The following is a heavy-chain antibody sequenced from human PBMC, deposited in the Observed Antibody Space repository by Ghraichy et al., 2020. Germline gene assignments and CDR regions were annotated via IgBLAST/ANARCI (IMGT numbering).Heavy chain of an antibody. Sequence: SETLSLTCTVSGGSISSYYWSWIRQPPGKGLEWIGYIYYSGSTNYNPSLKSRVTISVDTSKNQFSLKLSSVTAADTAVYYCARDDYYYGMDVWGQGTTVTVSS. V-gene: IGHV4-59*01. CDR3: ARDDYYYGMDV. CDR1: GGSISSYY. CDR2: IYYSGST. J-gene: IGHJ6*02.